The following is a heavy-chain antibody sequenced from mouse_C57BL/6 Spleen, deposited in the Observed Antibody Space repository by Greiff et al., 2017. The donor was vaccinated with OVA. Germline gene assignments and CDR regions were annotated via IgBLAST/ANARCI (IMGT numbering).Heavy chain of an antibody. CDR2: IYTSDSAT. CDR3: ANRGDYDSKRMDY. Sequence: VQLQQPGAELVRPGSSVKLSCKASGYTFTSYWMDWVKQRPGQGLEWIGNIYTSDSATHYNQKFKDKATLTVDKSSSTAYMQLSSLTSKDSAVDYCANRGDYDSKRMDYWGQGTSVTVSS. D-gene: IGHD2-4*01. J-gene: IGHJ4*01. CDR1: GYTFTSYW. V-gene: IGHV1-61*01.